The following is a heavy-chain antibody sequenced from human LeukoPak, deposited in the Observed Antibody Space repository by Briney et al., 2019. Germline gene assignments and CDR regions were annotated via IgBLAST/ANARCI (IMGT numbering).Heavy chain of an antibody. V-gene: IGHV3-30-3*01. J-gene: IGHJ4*02. D-gene: IGHD3-22*01. CDR3: ARVTMIEDY. Sequence: AGGPLRLSCAASGFTFSSYAIHWVRQAPGKGLEWVAVISYDGSNKYYADSVKGRFTISRDNSKNTPYLQMNSLRAEDTAVYYCARVTMIEDYWGQGTLVTVSS. CDR2: ISYDGSNK. CDR1: GFTFSSYA.